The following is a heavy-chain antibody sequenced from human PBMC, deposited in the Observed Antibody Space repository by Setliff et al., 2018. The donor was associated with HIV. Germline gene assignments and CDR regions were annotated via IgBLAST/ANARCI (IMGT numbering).Heavy chain of an antibody. D-gene: IGHD5-12*01. CDR2: SNHGGST. J-gene: IGHJ6*03. V-gene: IGHV4-34*01. CDR1: GGSFSEYY. CDR3: ARGATLLPGYSDRWEYFYMDV. Sequence: PSETLSLTCAVYGGSFSEYYWSWIRQSPGKGLEWIGESNHGGSTHYNPPLKSRATISVDTSKNQFSLRRNSVTAADTAVYYCARGATLLPGYSDRWEYFYMDVWGKGTTVTVSS.